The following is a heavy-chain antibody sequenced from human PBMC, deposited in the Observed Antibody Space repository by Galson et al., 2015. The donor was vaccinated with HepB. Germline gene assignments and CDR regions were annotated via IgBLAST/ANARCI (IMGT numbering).Heavy chain of an antibody. D-gene: IGHD1-26*01. CDR1: GFTFSSYA. CDR2: ISYDGSNK. V-gene: IGHV3-30*04. J-gene: IGHJ6*02. CDR3: AREVRGPRPIYYYYYGMDV. Sequence: SLRLSCAASGFTFSSYAMHWVRQAPGKGLEWVAVISYDGSNKYYADSVKGRFTISRDNSKNTLYLQMNSLRAEDTAVYYCAREVRGPRPIYYYYYGMDVWGQGTTVSVSS.